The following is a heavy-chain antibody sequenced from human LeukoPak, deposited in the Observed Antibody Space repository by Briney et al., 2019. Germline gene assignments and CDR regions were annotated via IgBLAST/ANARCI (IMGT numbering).Heavy chain of an antibody. CDR3: ARGSSLAAVATGFDY. V-gene: IGHV3-66*02. D-gene: IGHD6-19*01. CDR2: IYSGGSA. CDR1: GFTVSSNY. Sequence: GGSLRLSCAASGFTVSSNYMGWVSQAPGKGLDWDSVIYSGGSAYYAESVKGRFTISRDSSKNTLHLQMNSLTAEDTAVYYCARGSSLAAVATGFDYWGQGTLVTVSS. J-gene: IGHJ4*02.